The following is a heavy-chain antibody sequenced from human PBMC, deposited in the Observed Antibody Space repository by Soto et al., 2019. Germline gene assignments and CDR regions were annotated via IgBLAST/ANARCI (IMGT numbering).Heavy chain of an antibody. CDR1: GFTFSSYG. CDR3: AKDRGGDCPDNSCYFGADY. J-gene: IGHJ4*02. V-gene: IGHV3-30*18. D-gene: IGHD2-2*01. CDR2: ISDTGSSH. Sequence: GGSLRLSCVGSGFTFSSYGMHWVRQAPGKGLECVAVISDTGSSHYYAASVEGRFTISRENSKNTLSLHMDRLRVEDTAVYYCAKDRGGDCPDNSCYFGADYWGQG.